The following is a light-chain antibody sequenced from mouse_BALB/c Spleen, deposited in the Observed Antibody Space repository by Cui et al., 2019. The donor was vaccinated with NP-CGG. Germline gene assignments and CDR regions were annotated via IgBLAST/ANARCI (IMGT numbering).Light chain of an antibody. CDR3: ALWYSNHWV. Sequence: QAFVTQESALTTSPGETVTLTSRTSTGTITTSNYANWVQEKPDHLFTGLIGGTNNRAPGVPARFSGSLIGDKAALTITGAQTDDEAIYFCALWYSNHWVFGGGTKLTVL. V-gene: IGLV1*01. CDR2: GTN. J-gene: IGLJ1*01. CDR1: TGTITTSNY.